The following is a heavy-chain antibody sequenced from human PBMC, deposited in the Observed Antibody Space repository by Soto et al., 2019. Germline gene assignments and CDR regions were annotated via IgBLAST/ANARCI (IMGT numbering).Heavy chain of an antibody. D-gene: IGHD1-26*01. V-gene: IGHV4-4*02. Sequence: QMQLQESGPGLVKPSGTLSLTCTVSGDSISSSNWWSWVRQSPGKGLEWIGEIYHTGSTNYNPSLKSRVPISVDKSNTQFSLKLTSVTAADTAVYYCARDGSGSPGSADYWGQGTLVTVSS. CDR3: ARDGSGSPGSADY. J-gene: IGHJ4*02. CDR1: GDSISSSNW. CDR2: IYHTGST.